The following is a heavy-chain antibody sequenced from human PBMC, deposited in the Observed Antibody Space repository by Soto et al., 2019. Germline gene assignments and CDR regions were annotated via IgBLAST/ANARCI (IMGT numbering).Heavy chain of an antibody. CDR1: GFTFSGYT. CDR3: ARVAGEYRDY. V-gene: IGHV3-21*01. CDR2: ITSSSSYM. Sequence: EVQLVESGGGLVKPGGSLRLSCAASGFTFSGYTMNWVRQAPGKGLEWVSSITSSSSYMFYADSVKGRFTISRDNAKNSVYLQMNSLRAEDTDVYYCARVAGEYRDYWGQGTLVTVSS. D-gene: IGHD2-21*01. J-gene: IGHJ4*02.